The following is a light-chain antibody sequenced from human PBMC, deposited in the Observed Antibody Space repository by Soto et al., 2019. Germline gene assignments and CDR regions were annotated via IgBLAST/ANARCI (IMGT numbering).Light chain of an antibody. V-gene: IGLV2-8*01. Sequence: QSVLTQPPSASGAPGQSVTISCTGTSSDVGGYNYVCWYQQYPGKAPKLIISEVYKRPSGVPDRFSGSKSGNTASLTGSGLQAEDEADYYCSSYSGTNPVVFGGGTKLTVL. CDR3: SSYSGTNPVV. CDR2: EVY. J-gene: IGLJ2*01. CDR1: SSDVGGYNY.